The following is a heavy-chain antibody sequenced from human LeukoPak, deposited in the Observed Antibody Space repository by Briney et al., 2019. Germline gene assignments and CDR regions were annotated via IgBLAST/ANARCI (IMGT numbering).Heavy chain of an antibody. CDR1: GYTFTGYY. J-gene: IGHJ4*02. CDR2: INPNSGGT. D-gene: IGHD6-19*01. Sequence: ASVKVSCNASGYTFTGYYIHWVRQAPGQGLEWMGWINPNSGGTNNAQKFQGRVTMTRDTSISTAYMELSRLRSDDTAVYYCARVLCYSSGNKSNRVDYWGQGTLVTVSS. CDR3: ARVLCYSSGNKSNRVDY. V-gene: IGHV1-2*02.